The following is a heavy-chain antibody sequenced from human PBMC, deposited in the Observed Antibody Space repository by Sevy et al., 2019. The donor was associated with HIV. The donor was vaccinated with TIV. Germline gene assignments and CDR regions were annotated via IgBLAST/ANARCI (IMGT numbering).Heavy chain of an antibody. CDR3: ARDGLYGGNFEYFQH. Sequence: GGSLRLSCAASGFTFSNYALTWVRQAPGKGLDWVSSITGSSTTIYYADSVKGRFTVSRDNSNNTLYLHINSLRAEDTAVYYCARDGLYGGNFEYFQHWVQGTLVTVSS. CDR2: ITGSSTTI. V-gene: IGHV3-23*01. D-gene: IGHD4-17*01. J-gene: IGHJ1*01. CDR1: GFTFSNYA.